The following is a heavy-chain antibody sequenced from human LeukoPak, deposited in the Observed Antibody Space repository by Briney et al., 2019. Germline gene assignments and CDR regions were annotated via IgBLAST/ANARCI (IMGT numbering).Heavy chain of an antibody. CDR1: GFTFSSYA. CDR3: AKAEGSAGYYYDSTGYYNLDY. V-gene: IGHV3-23*01. J-gene: IGHJ4*02. CDR2: ISGSGGRT. Sequence: GGSLRLFCAASGFTFSSYAMSWVRQAPGKGLEWVSGISGSGGRTNYADSVKGRFTISRNNSKNTLYLQMNSLRAEDTAVYYCAKAEGSAGYYYDSTGYYNLDYWGQGTLVTVSS. D-gene: IGHD3-22*01.